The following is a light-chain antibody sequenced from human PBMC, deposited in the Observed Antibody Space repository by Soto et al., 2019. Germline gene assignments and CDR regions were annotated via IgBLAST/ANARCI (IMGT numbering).Light chain of an antibody. CDR2: DVS. CDR1: SSDVGGYNY. V-gene: IGLV2-14*01. J-gene: IGLJ2*01. CDR3: SSYTFSSTE. Sequence: QSALTQPASVSGSPGQSITISCTGTSSDVGGYNYVSWYQQHPGKAPKLMIYDVSNRPSGVSNRFSGSKSGNTASLTISGLQAEDEADYYCSSYTFSSTEFVGGTKVT.